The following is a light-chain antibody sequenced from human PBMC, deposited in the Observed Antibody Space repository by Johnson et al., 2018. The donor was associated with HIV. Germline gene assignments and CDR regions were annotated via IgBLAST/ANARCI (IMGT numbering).Light chain of an antibody. Sequence: QSVLTQPPSVSAAPGQKVTISCSGSSSNIGNNYVSWYRQLPGTAPKLLIYENNKRPSGIPDRFSGSKSGTSATLGITGLKTGDEADYYCGTWDSSLRKVFRTGTKVTVL. CDR1: SSNIGNNY. CDR3: GTWDSSLRKV. CDR2: ENN. J-gene: IGLJ1*01. V-gene: IGLV1-51*02.